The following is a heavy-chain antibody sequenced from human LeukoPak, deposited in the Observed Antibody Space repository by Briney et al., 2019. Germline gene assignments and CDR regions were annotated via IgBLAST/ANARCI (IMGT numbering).Heavy chain of an antibody. J-gene: IGHJ4*02. CDR3: ARERLDYYDSSGYYGLDY. CDR1: GFTFSSYA. CDR2: ISYDGSNK. V-gene: IGHV3-30-3*01. Sequence: GGSLRLSCAASGFTFSSYAMHWVRQAPGKGLEWVAVISYDGSNKYYADSVKGRFTISRDNSKNTLYLQMNSLRAEDTAVYYCARERLDYYDSSGYYGLDYWGQGTLVTVSS. D-gene: IGHD3-22*01.